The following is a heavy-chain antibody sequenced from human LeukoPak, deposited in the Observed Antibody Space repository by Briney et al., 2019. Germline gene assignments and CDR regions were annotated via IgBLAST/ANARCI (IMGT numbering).Heavy chain of an antibody. CDR3: ARVYSGYEDY. J-gene: IGHJ4*02. D-gene: IGHD5-12*01. CDR2: ISSNGGST. Sequence: GGSLRLSCAASGFTLSSYAMHWVRQAPGKGLEYVSAISSNGGSTYYANSVKGRFTISRDNSKNTLYLQMGSLRAEDMAVYYCARVYSGYEDYWGQGTLVTVSS. CDR1: GFTLSSYA. V-gene: IGHV3-64*01.